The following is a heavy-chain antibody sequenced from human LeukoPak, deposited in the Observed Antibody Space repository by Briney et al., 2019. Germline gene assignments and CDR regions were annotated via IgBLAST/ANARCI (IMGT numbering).Heavy chain of an antibody. CDR1: GYTFTGYY. J-gene: IGHJ4*02. CDR2: IIPIFGTA. V-gene: IGHV1-69*05. CDR3: ARDSSGYPIGYFDY. Sequence: SVKVSCKASGYTFTGYYMHWVRQAPGQGLEWMGGIIPIFGTANYAQKFQGRVTITTDESTSTAYMELSSLRSEDTAVYYCARDSSGYPIGYFDYWGQGTLVTVSS. D-gene: IGHD3-22*01.